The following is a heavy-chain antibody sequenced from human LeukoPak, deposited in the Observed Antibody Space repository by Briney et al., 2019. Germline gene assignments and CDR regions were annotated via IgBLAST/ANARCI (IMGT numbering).Heavy chain of an antibody. D-gene: IGHD6-19*01. CDR1: GFTFSSYG. Sequence: GRSLRLSCAASGFTFSSYGMHWVRQAPGKGLEWVAVIWYDGSNKYYAGSVKGRFTISRDNSKNTLCLQMNSLRAEDTAVYYCARDGREQWLVPKDAFDIWGQGTMVTVSS. V-gene: IGHV3-33*01. CDR3: ARDGREQWLVPKDAFDI. J-gene: IGHJ3*02. CDR2: IWYDGSNK.